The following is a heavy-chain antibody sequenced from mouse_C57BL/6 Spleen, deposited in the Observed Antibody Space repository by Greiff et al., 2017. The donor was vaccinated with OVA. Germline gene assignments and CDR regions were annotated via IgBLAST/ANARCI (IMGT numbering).Heavy chain of an antibody. V-gene: IGHV1-69*01. CDR2: IDPSDSYT. CDR3: ARPPSGYWYFDV. Sequence: QVQLKQPGAELVMPGASVKLSCKASGYTFTSYWMHWVKQRPGQGLEWIGEIDPSDSYTNYNQKFKGKSTLTVDKSSSTAYMQLSSLTSEDSAVYYCARPPSGYWYFDVWGTGTTVTVSS. J-gene: IGHJ1*03. D-gene: IGHD6-1*01. CDR1: GYTFTSYW.